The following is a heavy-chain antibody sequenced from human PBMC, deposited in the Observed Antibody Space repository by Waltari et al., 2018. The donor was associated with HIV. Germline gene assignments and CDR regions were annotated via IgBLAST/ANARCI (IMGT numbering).Heavy chain of an antibody. Sequence: EVQLVQSGAEGKKHGESLKISCKRSRYNFTTYWIGWVRQMPGKGLEWMGIIHPGDADTRYSPSFQGQVTISADKSISTAFLQWSSLKASDTAMYYCARGLPKQWLAYFDYWGQGTLVTVSS. V-gene: IGHV5-51*01. CDR1: RYNFTTYW. D-gene: IGHD6-19*01. CDR2: IHPGDADT. CDR3: ARGLPKQWLAYFDY. J-gene: IGHJ4*02.